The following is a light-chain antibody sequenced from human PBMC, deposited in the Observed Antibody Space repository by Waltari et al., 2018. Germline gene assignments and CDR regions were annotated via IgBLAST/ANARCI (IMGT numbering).Light chain of an antibody. V-gene: IGKV1-27*01. J-gene: IGKJ4*01. CDR1: HGIIND. CDR3: QKYNTGLT. CDR2: AAS. Sequence: IQMTQSPSSLSPSVGDRATITCRACHGIINDLAWFQQEPGQVPKLLIYAASDLQLGVPSRFSGRGSGTDFSLTISSLQPEDVATYYCQKYNTGLTFGGGTKVEIK.